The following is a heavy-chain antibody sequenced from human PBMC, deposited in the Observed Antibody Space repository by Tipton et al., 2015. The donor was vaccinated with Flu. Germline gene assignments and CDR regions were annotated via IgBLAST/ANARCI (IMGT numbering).Heavy chain of an antibody. V-gene: IGHV4-4*07. CDR3: ARGSGSGTYMIVDF. Sequence: LRLSCIVSGGSISSYYWAWIRQPAGKGLEWIGRIYTSGSTKYNPSLESRVTMSVDTSKNHFSLKLSSVTAANTAVYYCARGSGSGTYMIVDFWGQGTLATVSS. CDR1: GGSISSYY. D-gene: IGHD3-10*01. J-gene: IGHJ4*02. CDR2: IYTSGST.